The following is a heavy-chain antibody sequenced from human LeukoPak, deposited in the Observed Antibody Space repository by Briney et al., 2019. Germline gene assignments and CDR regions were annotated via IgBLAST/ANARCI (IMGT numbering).Heavy chain of an antibody. CDR1: GGSISSYY. CDR2: IYYSGST. D-gene: IGHD4-17*01. J-gene: IGHJ4*02. V-gene: IGHV4-59*01. CDR3: ARCPYGDYFDY. Sequence: SETLSLTRTVSGGSISSYYWSWIRQPPGKGLEWIGYIYYSGSTNYNPSLKSRVTISVDTSKNQFSLKLSSVTAADTAVYYCARCPYGDYFDYWGQGTLVTVSS.